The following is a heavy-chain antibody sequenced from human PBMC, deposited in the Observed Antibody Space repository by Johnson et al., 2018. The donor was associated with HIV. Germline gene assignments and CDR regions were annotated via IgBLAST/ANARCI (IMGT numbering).Heavy chain of an antibody. CDR2: ISYDGSNK. CDR1: GFTFSSYA. Sequence: QVQLVESGGGVVQPGRSLRLSCAASGFTFSSYAMHWVRQAPGKGLEWVAVISYDGSNKYYADSVKGRFTISRDNSKNTLYLQMNSLRAEDTAVYYCAREQDYYVSSTGAFDIWGQGTMVTVSS. D-gene: IGHD3-22*01. J-gene: IGHJ3*02. V-gene: IGHV3-30-3*01. CDR3: AREQDYYVSSTGAFDI.